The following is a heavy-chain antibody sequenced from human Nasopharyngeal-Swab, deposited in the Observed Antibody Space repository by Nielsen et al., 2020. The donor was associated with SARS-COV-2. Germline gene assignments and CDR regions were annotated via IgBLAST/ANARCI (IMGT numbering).Heavy chain of an antibody. J-gene: IGHJ3*02. CDR1: GGSISSGGYS. V-gene: IGHV4-30-2*01. CDR3: ASGSRGYSAFDI. Sequence: LRLSCAVSGGSISSGGYSWSWIRQPPGKGLEWIGYIYHSGSTYYNPSLKSRVTISVDRSKNQFSLKLSSVTAADTAVYYCASGSRGYSAFDIWGQGTMVTVSS. D-gene: IGHD5-12*01. CDR2: IYHSGST.